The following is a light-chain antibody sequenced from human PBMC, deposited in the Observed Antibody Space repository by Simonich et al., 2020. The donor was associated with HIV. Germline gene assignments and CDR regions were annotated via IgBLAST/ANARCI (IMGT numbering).Light chain of an antibody. CDR2: WAS. CDR3: QQYYTAPRT. CDR1: QSVLYSSNNKNY. V-gene: IGKV4-1*01. Sequence: DIVIMQSPDSLAVSLGERATINCKSSQSVLYSSNNKNYLAWYQQKPGQPPKLLIYWASTREAGVPDRFSGSGSGTNFTLTISSLQAEDVALYYCQQYYTAPRTFGQGTKVEIK. J-gene: IGKJ1*01.